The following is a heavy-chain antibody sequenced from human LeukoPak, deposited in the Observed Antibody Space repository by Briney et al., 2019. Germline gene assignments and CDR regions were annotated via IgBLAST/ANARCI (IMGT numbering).Heavy chain of an antibody. Sequence: SVKVSCKASGYTFTSYDIIWVRQAPGQGLEWMGRIIPILGIANYAQKFQGRVTITADKSTSTAYMELSSLRSEDTAVYYCARTGTSVRTFDYWGQGTLVTVSS. V-gene: IGHV1-69*04. J-gene: IGHJ4*02. CDR2: IIPILGIA. CDR3: ARTGTSVRTFDY. D-gene: IGHD1-7*01. CDR1: GYTFTSYD.